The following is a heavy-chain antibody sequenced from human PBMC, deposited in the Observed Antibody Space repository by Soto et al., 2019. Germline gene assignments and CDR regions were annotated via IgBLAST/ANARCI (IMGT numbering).Heavy chain of an antibody. CDR1: GGTFSSYT. CDR3: ALPARDGYIGYFDY. Sequence: QVQLVQSGAEVKKPGSSVKVSCKASGGTFSSYTISWVRQAPGQGLEWMGRIIPILGIANYAQKFQGRVTITADKSTSTAYMELSSLRSEDTAVYYCALPARDGYIGYFDYWGQGTLVTVSS. V-gene: IGHV1-69*02. J-gene: IGHJ4*02. CDR2: IIPILGIA. D-gene: IGHD5-12*01.